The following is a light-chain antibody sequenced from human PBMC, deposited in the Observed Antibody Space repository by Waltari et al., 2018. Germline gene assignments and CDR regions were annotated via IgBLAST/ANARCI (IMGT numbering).Light chain of an antibody. CDR1: SSDIGIYNY. Sequence: QSALTQPASVSGSLGQSITMSCTGTSSDIGIYNYVSWYQQHPGKAPKLLIYDVSHRPSVVSTRFSGSKSGNTASLTISGLQSEDEADYYCTSFSSDSTPLVFGTGTRVTV. J-gene: IGLJ1*01. V-gene: IGLV2-14*03. CDR3: TSFSSDSTPLV. CDR2: DVS.